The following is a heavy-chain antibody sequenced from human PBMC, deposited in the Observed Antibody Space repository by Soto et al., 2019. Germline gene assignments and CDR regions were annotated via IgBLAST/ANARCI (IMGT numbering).Heavy chain of an antibody. V-gene: IGHV4-30-4*01. D-gene: IGHD2-2*01. CDR2: IYYSGST. J-gene: IGHJ6*02. Sequence: SETLSLTCTVSGGSISSGDYYWSWIRQPPGKGLEWIGYIYYSGSTYYNPSLKSRVTISVDTSKNQFSLKLSSVTAADTAVYYCARDCSSTSCQYGYYYGMDVWGQGTTVTVSS. CDR3: ARDCSSTSCQYGYYYGMDV. CDR1: GGSISSGDYY.